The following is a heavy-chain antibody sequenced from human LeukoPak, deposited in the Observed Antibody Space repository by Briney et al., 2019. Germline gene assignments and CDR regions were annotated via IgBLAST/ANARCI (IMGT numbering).Heavy chain of an antibody. CDR3: SKDHSFGEEWH. Sequence: GGSLRLSCAASGFTFSTYGMTWVRQAPGKGLEWVSTISGSGASTYYADSVEGRFTISRDNSKNTLYLQMNSLRAEDTAVYYCSKDHSFGEEWHWGQGALVTVSS. V-gene: IGHV3-23*01. CDR1: GFTFSTYG. CDR2: ISGSGAST. D-gene: IGHD3-10*01. J-gene: IGHJ4*02.